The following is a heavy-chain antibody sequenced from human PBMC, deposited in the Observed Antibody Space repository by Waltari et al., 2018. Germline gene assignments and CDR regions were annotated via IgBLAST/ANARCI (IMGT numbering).Heavy chain of an antibody. J-gene: IGHJ6*02. CDR2: ISGYNGHT. Sequence: QVQLVQSGAEVKKTGASVKVSCKASGYTFTSYGISRVRQAPGQGLEWMGWISGYNGHTNCVQKPEGRFTRTSDTSTSTAYMELRGLRSDDTAVYYCARDSMVRGWDVWGQGTTVTVSS. V-gene: IGHV1-18*01. CDR3: ARDSMVRGWDV. CDR1: GYTFTSYG. D-gene: IGHD3-10*01.